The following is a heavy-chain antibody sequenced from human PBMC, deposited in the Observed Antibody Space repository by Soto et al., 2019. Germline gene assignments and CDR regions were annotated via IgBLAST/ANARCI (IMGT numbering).Heavy chain of an antibody. Sequence: GGSLKLSCAASGFTFGSYAMHWVRQAPGKGLEWVAVISYDGSNKYYADSVKGRFTISRDNSKNTLYLQMNSLRAEDTAVYYCARDDYGYGMDVWGQGTTVTVSS. CDR2: ISYDGSNK. CDR1: GFTFGSYA. J-gene: IGHJ6*02. V-gene: IGHV3-30-3*01. CDR3: ARDDYGYGMDV. D-gene: IGHD4-17*01.